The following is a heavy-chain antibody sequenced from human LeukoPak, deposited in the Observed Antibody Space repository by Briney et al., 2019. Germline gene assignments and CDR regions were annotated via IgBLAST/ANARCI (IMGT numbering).Heavy chain of an antibody. J-gene: IGHJ6*03. V-gene: IGHV3-13*01. CDR3: ARDQPGCRGGSRSSYMDV. Sequence: GGPLRLSCAASGFTFSSYDMHWVRQATGKGLEWVSAIGTAGDTYYPGSVKGRFTISRENAKNSLYLQMNSLRAGDTAVYYCARDQPGCRGGSRSSYMDVWGKGTTVTVSS. CDR1: GFTFSSYD. D-gene: IGHD2-15*01. CDR2: IGTAGDT.